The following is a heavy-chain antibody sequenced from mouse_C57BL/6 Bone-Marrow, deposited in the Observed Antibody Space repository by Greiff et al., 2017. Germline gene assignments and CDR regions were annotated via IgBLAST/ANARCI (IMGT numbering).Heavy chain of an antibody. CDR2: ISNLAYSI. J-gene: IGHJ1*03. V-gene: IGHV5-15*01. CDR3: ARNPLYYGSSYWYFDV. D-gene: IGHD1-1*01. CDR1: GFTFSDYG. Sequence: EVQVVESGGGLVQPGGSLKLSCAASGFTFSDYGMAWVRQAPRKGPEWVAFISNLAYSIYYADTVTGRFTISRENAKNTLYLEMSSLRSEDTAMYYCARNPLYYGSSYWYFDVWGTGTTVTVSS.